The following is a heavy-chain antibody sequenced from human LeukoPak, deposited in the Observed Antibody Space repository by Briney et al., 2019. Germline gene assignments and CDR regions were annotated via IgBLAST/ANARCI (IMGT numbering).Heavy chain of an antibody. CDR1: GYTFTGYY. CDR2: INPNCGGT. D-gene: IGHD3-10*01. V-gene: IGHV1-2*02. Sequence: GGSVKDSCKASGYTFTGYYMHWVRQAPGQGLEWMGWINPNCGGTNYAQKFQGKVTMTRDTSISTAYMDLSRLRSDDTAVYYCARDYYGSGSLYYYYHYGMDVWGQGTTDSVSS. J-gene: IGHJ6*02. CDR3: ARDYYGSGSLYYYYHYGMDV.